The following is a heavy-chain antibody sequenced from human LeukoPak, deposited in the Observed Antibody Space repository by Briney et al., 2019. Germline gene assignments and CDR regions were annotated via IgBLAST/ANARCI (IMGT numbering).Heavy chain of an antibody. CDR1: GGSISSYY. D-gene: IGHD4-11*01. CDR2: IYYSGST. Sequence: SETLSLTCTVSGGSISSYYWSWIRQPPGKGLEWIGYIYYSGSTNYNPSLKSRVTISVDTSKNQFSLKLSSVTAADTAVYYCARRSMTTVSSDYYYYMDVWGKGTTVTASS. V-gene: IGHV4-59*08. J-gene: IGHJ6*03. CDR3: ARRSMTTVSSDYYYYMDV.